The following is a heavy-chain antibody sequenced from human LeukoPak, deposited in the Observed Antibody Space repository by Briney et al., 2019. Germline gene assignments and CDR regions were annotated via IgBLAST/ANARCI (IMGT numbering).Heavy chain of an antibody. CDR3: ARDPYYYDSSGYYYGDAFDI. V-gene: IGHV3-30*04. J-gene: IGHJ3*02. CDR1: GFTFSSYA. Sequence: GGSLRLSCAASGFTFSSYAMHWVRQAPGKGLEWVAVISYAGSNKYYADSVKGRFTISRDNSKNMLYLQMNSLRAEDTAVYYCARDPYYYDSSGYYYGDAFDIWGQGTMVTVSS. CDR2: ISYAGSNK. D-gene: IGHD3-22*01.